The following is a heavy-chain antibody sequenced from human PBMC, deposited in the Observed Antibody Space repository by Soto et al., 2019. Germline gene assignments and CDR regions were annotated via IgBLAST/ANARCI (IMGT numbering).Heavy chain of an antibody. V-gene: IGHV3-74*01. D-gene: IGHD1-7*01. J-gene: IGHJ6*03. CDR3: ARAASELRYYYYYYMDV. CDR2: INSDGSST. CDR1: GFTFSSYW. Sequence: EVQLVESGGGLVQPGGSLRLSCAASGFTFSSYWMHWVRQAPGKGLVWVSRINSDGSSTSYADSVKGRFTISRDNAKNTLYLQMNSLRAEDTAVYYCARAASELRYYYYYYMDVWGKGTTVTVSS.